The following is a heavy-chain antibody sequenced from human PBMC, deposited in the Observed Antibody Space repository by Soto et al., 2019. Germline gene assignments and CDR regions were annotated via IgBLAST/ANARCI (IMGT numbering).Heavy chain of an antibody. V-gene: IGHV4-34*01. CDR3: ARSRHSSSWYY. J-gene: IGHJ4*02. D-gene: IGHD6-13*01. Sequence: SETLSLTCAVYGGSFSDDASSSDWYWNWIRQSPGKGLEWIGEIYHSGSTNYNPSLKSRVTISVDKSKNQFSLKLSSVTAADTAVYYCARSRHSSSWYYWGQGTLVTVSS. CDR2: IYHSGST. CDR1: GGSFSDDASSSDWY.